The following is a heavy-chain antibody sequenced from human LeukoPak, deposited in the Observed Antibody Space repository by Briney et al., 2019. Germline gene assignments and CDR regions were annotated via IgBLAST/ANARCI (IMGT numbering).Heavy chain of an antibody. CDR3: ARPTTVTTVSADAFDI. J-gene: IGHJ3*02. V-gene: IGHV3-21*01. Sequence: GSLSLSCAASGFTFSDYTMNWVRQTPGKGLEWVSSISSGGTYKYYTDSVKGRFTISRDNAQNSLYLQMNSLRAEDSSVYYCARPTTVTTVSADAFDIWGQGTMVTVSS. CDR2: ISSGGTYK. CDR1: GFTFSDYT. D-gene: IGHD4-17*01.